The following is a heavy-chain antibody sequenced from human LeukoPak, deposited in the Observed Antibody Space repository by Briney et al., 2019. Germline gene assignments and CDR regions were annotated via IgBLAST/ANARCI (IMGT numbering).Heavy chain of an antibody. D-gene: IGHD4-17*01. V-gene: IGHV3-74*01. CDR1: GFTFSNYW. CDR2: INPDGSSS. Sequence: HSGGSLRLSCAASGFTFSNYWMHWVRQAPGKGLEWVSRINPDGSSSNYADSVKGRFTMSRDNAKSMVYLQMDGLRAEDTAVFSCVRQAVSGDSGIAYWGQGTLVTVSS. J-gene: IGHJ4*02. CDR3: VRQAVSGDSGIAY.